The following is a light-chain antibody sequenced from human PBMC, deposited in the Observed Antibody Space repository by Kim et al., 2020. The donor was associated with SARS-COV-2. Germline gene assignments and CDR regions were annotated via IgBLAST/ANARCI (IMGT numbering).Light chain of an antibody. CDR2: GDN. CDR1: SSNIGAGYD. Sequence: QSVLTQPPSVPGAPGQRVTISCTGSSSNIGAGYDVHWYQHLPRTAPKLLIYGDNNRPSGVPDRFSDSKSGTSASLAITGLQAEDEADYYCQSYDSSLSAYVFGTGTKVTVL. J-gene: IGLJ1*01. V-gene: IGLV1-40*01. CDR3: QSYDSSLSAYV.